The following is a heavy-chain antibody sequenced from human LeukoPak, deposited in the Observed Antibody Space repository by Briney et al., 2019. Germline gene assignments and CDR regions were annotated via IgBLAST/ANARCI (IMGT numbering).Heavy chain of an antibody. Sequence: PGGSLRLSCAASGFTVSSNYMSWVRQAPGKGLEWVSSISSSSSYIYYADSVKGRFTISRDNAKNSLYLQMNSLRAEDTAVYYCARRYYYDSIAFDYWGQGTLVTVSS. D-gene: IGHD3-22*01. J-gene: IGHJ4*02. CDR2: ISSSSSYI. CDR1: GFTVSSNY. CDR3: ARRYYYDSIAFDY. V-gene: IGHV3-21*01.